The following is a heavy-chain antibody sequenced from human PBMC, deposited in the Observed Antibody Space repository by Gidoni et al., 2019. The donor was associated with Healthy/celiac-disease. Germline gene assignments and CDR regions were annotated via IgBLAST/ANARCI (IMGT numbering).Heavy chain of an antibody. D-gene: IGHD2-2*01. Sequence: QVQLQQSGPGLVKPSQTLSLTCSISGDRVPSNSASWNWIRQSPSRGLEWLGRTYYRSKWYNDYAVSVKSRITINPDTSKNQFSLQLNSVTPEDTAVYYCARGYCSSTSCPNWFDPWGQGTLVTVSS. J-gene: IGHJ5*02. CDR2: TYYRSKWYN. CDR3: ARGYCSSTSCPNWFDP. CDR1: GDRVPSNSAS. V-gene: IGHV6-1*01.